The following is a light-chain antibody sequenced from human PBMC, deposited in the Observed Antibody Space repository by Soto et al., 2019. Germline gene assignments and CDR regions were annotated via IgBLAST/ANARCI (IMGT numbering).Light chain of an antibody. CDR1: QSITTY. V-gene: IGKV1-39*01. Sequence: DIQMTQSPSSLSASVGDRVTITCRASQSITTYLNWYQQKPGKAPKLLIYAASILQSGVSSRFTGSGSGTDFTLTISSLQPEDFATYYCQQSYTTPLTFGAGTKVDIK. CDR2: AAS. CDR3: QQSYTTPLT. J-gene: IGKJ4*01.